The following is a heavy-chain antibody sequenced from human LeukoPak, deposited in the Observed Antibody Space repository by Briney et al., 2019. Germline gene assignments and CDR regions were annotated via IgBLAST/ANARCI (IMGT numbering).Heavy chain of an antibody. V-gene: IGHV1-18*01. Sequence: ASVKVSCKASGYTVRNYVFRWVQQAPGQGLEWMGWINAYNGNTNYAQNLQGRVTMTTDTSTSTAYMELRSLRSDDTAVYYCARRQVTTLNFVYWGQGTLVTVST. CDR3: ARRQVTTLNFVY. CDR2: INAYNGNT. CDR1: GYTVRNYV. D-gene: IGHD1-1*01. J-gene: IGHJ4*02.